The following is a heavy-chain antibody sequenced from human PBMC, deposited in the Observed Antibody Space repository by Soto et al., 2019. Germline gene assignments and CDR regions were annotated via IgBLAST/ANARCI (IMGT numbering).Heavy chain of an antibody. V-gene: IGHV4-59*01. CDR1: RGSIKNYY. CDR3: ARDGAGLLGVWGFDP. CDR2: IYCGGST. J-gene: IGHJ5*02. D-gene: IGHD3-16*01. Sequence: SETMSFTCSVSRGSIKNYYLSWIRQAPRKGLEWIGYIYCGGSTNYHPSLRGGVTISVDRSMKQFSLKLTSVTAADMAVYYCARDGAGLLGVWGFDPGGQGALVTVSS.